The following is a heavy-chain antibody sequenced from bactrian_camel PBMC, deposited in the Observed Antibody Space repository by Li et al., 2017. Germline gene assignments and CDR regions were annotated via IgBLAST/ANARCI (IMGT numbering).Heavy chain of an antibody. CDR2: TSIGSSS. V-gene: IGHV3S53*01. D-gene: IGHD1*01. CDR1: GDTSRTVC. CDR3: AADGDAINYGL. J-gene: IGHJ4*01. Sequence: HVQLVESGGGSVQAGGSLRLSCKASGDTSRTVCMGWFRQYEGRDREGVAGTSIGSSSYADSVKGRFTISRDNSKNTLSLQMDSLKTEDTAVYYCAADGDAINYGLWGQGTQVTVS.